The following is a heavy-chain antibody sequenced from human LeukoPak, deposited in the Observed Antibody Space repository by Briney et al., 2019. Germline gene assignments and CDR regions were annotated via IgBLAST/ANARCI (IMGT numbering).Heavy chain of an antibody. CDR1: GYTFTSYA. Sequence: GASVKVSCKASGYTFTSYAIQWVRQAPGQRLEWMGWINAGNGNTKYSQKLQGRVTITRDTSASTAYMELSSLRSEDTDVYYCARLLGASDAFDIWGQGTMVTVSS. J-gene: IGHJ3*02. CDR2: INAGNGNT. D-gene: IGHD3-16*01. CDR3: ARLLGASDAFDI. V-gene: IGHV1-3*01.